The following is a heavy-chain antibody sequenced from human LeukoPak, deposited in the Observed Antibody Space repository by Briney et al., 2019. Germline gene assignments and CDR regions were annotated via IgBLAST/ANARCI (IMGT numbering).Heavy chain of an antibody. V-gene: IGHV4-4*02. CDR2: IYHSGST. J-gene: IGHJ6*03. D-gene: IGHD3-10*01. CDR3: ARQSRYYGSGSYPPHYYYYYMDV. CDR1: GGSISSSNW. Sequence: PSETLSLTCAVSGGSISSSNWWSWVRQPPGKGLEWIGEIYHSGSTNYNPSLKSRVTISVDKSKNQFSLKLSSVTAADTAVYYCARQSRYYGSGSYPPHYYYYYMDVWGKGTTVTISS.